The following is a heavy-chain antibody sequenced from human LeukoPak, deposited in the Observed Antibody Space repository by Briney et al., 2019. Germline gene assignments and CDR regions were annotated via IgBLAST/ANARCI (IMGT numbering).Heavy chain of an antibody. CDR3: ARVSCTSTSCPGWIDP. V-gene: IGHV4-59*01. D-gene: IGHD2-2*01. J-gene: IGHJ5*02. CDR2: IYYSGTT. CDR1: GGSISSSY. Sequence: SESLSLTCTVSGGSISSSYWSWIRQPPGKGLDWRVYIYYSGTTNYNPSLKSRVTISLDTSKKQLSLKLSSVTAADTAVYYCARVSCTSTSCPGWIDPWGQGTLVTVSS.